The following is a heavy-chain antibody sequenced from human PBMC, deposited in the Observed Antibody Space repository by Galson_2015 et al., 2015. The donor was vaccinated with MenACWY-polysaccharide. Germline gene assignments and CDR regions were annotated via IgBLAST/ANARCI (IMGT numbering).Heavy chain of an antibody. J-gene: IGHJ4*02. CDR1: GFIFSDYG. V-gene: IGHV3-30*18. CDR3: AKEGQELDESYFDF. CDR2: ISHDGSNR. D-gene: IGHD1-1*01. Sequence: SLRLSCAASGFIFSDYGIHWVRQAPGKGLEWVSFISHDGSNRHFADSVKGRFTISRDTSRNTVYMQVSSLRPEDTAVYYCAKEGQELDESYFDFWGQGTLVTVPS.